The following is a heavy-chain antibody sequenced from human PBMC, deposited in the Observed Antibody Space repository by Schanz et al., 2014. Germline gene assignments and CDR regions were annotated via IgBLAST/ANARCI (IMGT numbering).Heavy chain of an antibody. D-gene: IGHD6-13*01. CDR3: ASSGAGYSSSWDFDY. V-gene: IGHV1-69*02. CDR2: IIPILGIA. Sequence: QVQLVQSGAEVKKPGSSVKVSCKASGGTFSSYSISWVRQAPGQGLEWMGRIIPILGIANYAQKFQGRVTNTADKSTSTAYMDLSSLRPEDTAVYYCASSGAGYSSSWDFDYWGQGTLVIVSS. J-gene: IGHJ4*02. CDR1: GGTFSSYS.